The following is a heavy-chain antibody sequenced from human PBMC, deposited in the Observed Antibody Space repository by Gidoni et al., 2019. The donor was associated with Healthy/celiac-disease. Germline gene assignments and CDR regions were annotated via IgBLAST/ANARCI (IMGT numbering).Heavy chain of an antibody. V-gene: IGHV3-33*01. D-gene: IGHD2-15*01. CDR1: GLALSSYG. CDR2: IWYDGSNK. CDR3: ARVSGRGGNLKVDY. Sequence: QVQLVESGGGVVQPGRSLRLSCAAAGLALSSYGMHWVRQAPGKGLEGVAVIWYDGSNKYYADSVKGRFTISRDNSKNTLYLQMNSLRAEDTAVYYCARVSGRGGNLKVDYWGQGTLVTVSS. J-gene: IGHJ4*02.